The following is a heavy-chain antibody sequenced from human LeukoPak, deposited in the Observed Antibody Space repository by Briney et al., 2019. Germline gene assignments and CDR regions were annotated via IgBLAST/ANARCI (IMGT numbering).Heavy chain of an antibody. CDR3: AKDSEVVAAFDY. CDR2: ISYGGSNK. D-gene: IGHD2-15*01. CDR1: GFTFSSYG. V-gene: IGHV3-30*18. J-gene: IGHJ4*02. Sequence: PGRSLRLSCAASGFTFSSYGMHWVRQAPGKGLEWVAVISYGGSNKYYADSVKGRFTISRDNSKNTLYLQMNSLRAEDTAVYYCAKDSEVVAAFDYWGQGTLVTVSS.